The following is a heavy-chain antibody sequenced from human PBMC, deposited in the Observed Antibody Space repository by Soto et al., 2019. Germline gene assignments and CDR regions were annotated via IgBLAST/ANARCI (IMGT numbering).Heavy chain of an antibody. Sequence: GASVKVSCKASRYTVSDYYMHWVRQAPGQGLEWMGWINRNSGGINYAQQFQGRVTMAGDTSTGTVYMELNRPRSDDTAVYYCASPSSKWLPYFDFWGQGTQVTVSS. V-gene: IGHV1-2*02. CDR3: ASPSSKWLPYFDF. J-gene: IGHJ4*02. D-gene: IGHD6-19*01. CDR2: INRNSGGI. CDR1: RYTVSDYY.